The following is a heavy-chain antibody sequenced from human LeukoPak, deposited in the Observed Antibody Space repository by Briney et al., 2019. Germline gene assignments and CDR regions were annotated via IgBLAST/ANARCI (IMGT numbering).Heavy chain of an antibody. J-gene: IGHJ6*02. Sequence: SEKVSYKASGGTFSSYAISWVRQAPGQRLEWMGRIIPIFCIANYAQKFQGRVTITADKSTSTAYMELSSLRSEGTAVYYCAREPASPPASNYDGMDVWGQGTTVTVSS. CDR2: IIPIFCIA. CDR1: GGTFSSYA. D-gene: IGHD2-2*01. CDR3: AREPASPPASNYDGMDV. V-gene: IGHV1-69*04.